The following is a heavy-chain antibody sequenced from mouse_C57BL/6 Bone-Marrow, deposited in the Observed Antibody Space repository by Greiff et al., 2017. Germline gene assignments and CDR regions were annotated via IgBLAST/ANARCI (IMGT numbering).Heavy chain of an antibody. V-gene: IGHV1-59*01. J-gene: IGHJ4*01. CDR2: IDPSDSYT. CDR3: ARWGYGNYVMDY. CDR1: GYTFPRYW. D-gene: IGHD2-1*01. Sequence: VQLQQPGAALVRPGTSVMLSCKASGYTFPRYWMHWVTQRPGQGLEWIGVIDPSDSYTNYNQKFKGEATLTVDTSSSTAYMQISSLTSEDSAVYYCARWGYGNYVMDYWGQGTSVTVSS.